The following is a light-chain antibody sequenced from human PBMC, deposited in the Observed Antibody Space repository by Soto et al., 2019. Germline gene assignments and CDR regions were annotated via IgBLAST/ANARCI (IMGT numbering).Light chain of an antibody. CDR1: SAHSGNA. J-gene: IGLJ7*01. Sequence: QLVLTQSPSASASLGASVKLTCNLSSAHSGNAIAWHQQQPEKGPRYLMRVTNDGSHSKGDGIPDRFSGSSSGAERYLSISNLQSEDEAEYYCQAWGTGIAVFGGGTQLTVL. V-gene: IGLV4-69*02. CDR2: VTNDGSH. CDR3: QAWGTGIAV.